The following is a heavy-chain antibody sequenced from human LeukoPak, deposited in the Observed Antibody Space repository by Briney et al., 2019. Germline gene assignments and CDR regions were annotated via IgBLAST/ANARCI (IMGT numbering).Heavy chain of an antibody. CDR2: INHSGST. Sequence: SEILSLTCVVYGGSFSGYYWSWIRQPPGKGLEWIGEINHSGSTNYNPSLKSRVTISVDTSKNQFSLKLSSVTAADTAVYYCARGRSWYGGVWFDPWGQGTLVTVSS. CDR1: GGSFSGYY. CDR3: ARGRSWYGGVWFDP. V-gene: IGHV4-34*01. D-gene: IGHD6-13*01. J-gene: IGHJ5*02.